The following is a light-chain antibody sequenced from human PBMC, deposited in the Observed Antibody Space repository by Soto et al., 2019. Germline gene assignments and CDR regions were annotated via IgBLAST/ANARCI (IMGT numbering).Light chain of an antibody. CDR3: LQHNSYPRS. Sequence: IQVTQSPSSLSASVGDRVTITCRASQAMRSDLAWYQQKPGKAPKRLIYEASNLQNGVPSRFSVTVSGTQFSLTISGLQPEDSATYYCLQHNSYPRSFGQGTQVEVK. V-gene: IGKV1-17*01. J-gene: IGKJ1*01. CDR1: QAMRSD. CDR2: EAS.